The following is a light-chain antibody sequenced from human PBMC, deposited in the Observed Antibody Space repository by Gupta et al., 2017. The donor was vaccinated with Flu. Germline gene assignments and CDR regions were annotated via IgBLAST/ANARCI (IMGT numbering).Light chain of an antibody. V-gene: IGLV1-44*01. CDR2: SNT. CDR1: NSNIGINP. CDR3: ATWDDNLNAYV. Sequence: QYVLTQPPSASGTPGKLFTISCSGSNSNIGINPVNWYQQLPGTAPNLLIYSNTFRPSGVPDRFSASKSGTSASLAISGLQSEDEADYYCATWDDNLNAYVFGTGTKVTVL. J-gene: IGLJ1*01.